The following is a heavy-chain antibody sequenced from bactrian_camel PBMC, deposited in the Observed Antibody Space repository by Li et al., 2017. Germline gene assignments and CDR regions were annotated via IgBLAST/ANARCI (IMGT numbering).Heavy chain of an antibody. Sequence: VQLVESGGGSVQAGGSLRLSCAASGYTAVINYMGWIRQSPGNEREVLAAIYTRDGTAHYADSVKGRFTISKGDAKHTLYLQMNSLKPEDTAMYYCAAARTGWLGYLNRRTYDYWGQGTQVTVS. J-gene: IGHJ4*01. CDR3: AAARTGWLGYLNRRTYDY. CDR1: GYTAVINY. V-gene: IGHV3S54*01. D-gene: IGHD5*01. CDR2: IYTRDGTA.